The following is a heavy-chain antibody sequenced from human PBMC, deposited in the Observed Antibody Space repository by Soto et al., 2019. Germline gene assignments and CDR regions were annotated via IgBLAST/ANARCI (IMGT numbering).Heavy chain of an antibody. V-gene: IGHV3-21*06. Sequence: GGSLRLSCAASGFTFTRYSTNWVRQAPGKGLEWVSSISSTTNYIYYGDSMKGRFTISRDNAKNSLYLEMNSLRAEDTAVYYCARESEDLTSNFDYWGQGTLVTVSS. J-gene: IGHJ4*02. CDR2: ISSTTNYI. CDR1: GFTFTRYS. CDR3: ARESEDLTSNFDY.